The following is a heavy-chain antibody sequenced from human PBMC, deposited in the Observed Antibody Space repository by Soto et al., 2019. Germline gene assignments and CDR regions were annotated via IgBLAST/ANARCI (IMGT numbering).Heavy chain of an antibody. V-gene: IGHV3-53*01. CDR3: ARQLRNDGDY. J-gene: IGHJ4*02. CDR2: LYGGGST. D-gene: IGHD1-1*01. Sequence: EVQLVESGGGLIQPGGSLRLSCAASGFSVSNNYMSWVRQAPGKGLEWVSVLYGGGSTYYADSVKGRFTVSRDNSKNTVYLQMNNLRAEDTAVYYCARQLRNDGDYWGQGTLVTVSS. CDR1: GFSVSNNY.